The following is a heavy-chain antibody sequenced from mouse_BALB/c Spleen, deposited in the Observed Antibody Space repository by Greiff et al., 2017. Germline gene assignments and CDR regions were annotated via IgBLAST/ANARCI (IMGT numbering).Heavy chain of an antibody. Sequence: EVKLQESGPELMKPGASVKISCKASGYSFTSYYMHWVKQSHGKSLEWIGYIDPFNGGTSYNQKFKGKATLTVDKSSSTAYMHLSSLTSEDSAVYYCARVPYYYGSSYDYWGQGTTLTVSS. CDR3: ARVPYYYGSSYDY. V-gene: IGHV1S135*01. D-gene: IGHD1-1*01. CDR2: IDPFNGGT. J-gene: IGHJ2*01. CDR1: GYSFTSYY.